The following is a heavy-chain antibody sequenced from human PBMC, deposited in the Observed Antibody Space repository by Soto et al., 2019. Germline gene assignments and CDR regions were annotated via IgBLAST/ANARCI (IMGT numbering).Heavy chain of an antibody. Sequence: GGSLRLSCAASGFTFSSYSMNWVRQAPGKGLEWVSSISSSSSYIYYADSVKGRFTISRDNAKNSLYLQMNSLRAEDTAVYYCARDSQPQREWLLIRATGPHDYWGQGTLVTVSS. V-gene: IGHV3-21*01. CDR3: ARDSQPQREWLLIRATGPHDY. D-gene: IGHD6-19*01. J-gene: IGHJ4*02. CDR1: GFTFSSYS. CDR2: ISSSSSYI.